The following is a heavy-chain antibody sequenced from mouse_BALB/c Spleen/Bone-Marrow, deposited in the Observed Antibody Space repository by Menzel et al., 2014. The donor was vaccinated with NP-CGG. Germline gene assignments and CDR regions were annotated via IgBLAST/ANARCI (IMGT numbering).Heavy chain of an antibody. Sequence: QVQLKESGAELMKPGASVKISCKATGYTFSSYRVEWVKQRPGHGLEWIGEILPGSGSTNYNEKFKGKATFTADTSSNTAYMQLSSLTSEDSAVYYCARWVPYWEFAYWGQGTLVTVSA. CDR3: ARWVPYWEFAY. CDR1: GYTFSSYR. D-gene: IGHD4-1*01. V-gene: IGHV1-9*01. J-gene: IGHJ3*01. CDR2: ILPGSGST.